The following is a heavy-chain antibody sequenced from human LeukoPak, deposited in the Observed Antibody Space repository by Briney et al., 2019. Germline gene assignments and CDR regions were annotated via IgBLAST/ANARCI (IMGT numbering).Heavy chain of an antibody. D-gene: IGHD3-22*01. CDR2: ISGSGGST. V-gene: IGHV3-23*01. CDR1: GFTFSSYS. Sequence: GGSLRLSCAASGFTFSSYSMNWVRQAPGKGLEWVSSISGSGGSTNYADSVKGRFTISRDNSKNTLYLQMNSLRDEDTAVYYCAKSSYYDSSGYYREYYFDFWGQGTLVTVSS. CDR3: AKSSYYDSSGYYREYYFDF. J-gene: IGHJ4*02.